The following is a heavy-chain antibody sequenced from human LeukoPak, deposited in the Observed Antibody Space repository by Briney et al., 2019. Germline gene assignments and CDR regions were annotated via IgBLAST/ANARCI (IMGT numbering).Heavy chain of an antibody. Sequence: GEPLKISCKASGYSFDYYWIAWVRQMPGKGLEWMGMIYPDDSDSTYSPSFQGQVTISVDKSINTAYLQWSSLKASNTAIYYCARVGSVTNFGVVSYYFDYWGRGTLVTVSS. CDR1: GYSFDYYW. D-gene: IGHD3-3*01. CDR2: IYPDDSDS. CDR3: ARVGSVTNFGVVSYYFDY. J-gene: IGHJ4*02. V-gene: IGHV5-51*01.